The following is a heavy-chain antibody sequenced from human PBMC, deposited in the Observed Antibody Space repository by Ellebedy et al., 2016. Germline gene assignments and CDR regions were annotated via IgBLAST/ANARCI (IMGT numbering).Heavy chain of an antibody. D-gene: IGHD6-19*01. CDR3: ARELSSGWYYFDY. CDR1: GFTFSDYY. Sequence: GESLKISCAASGFTFSDYYMSWIRQAPGKGLEWVSYISSSGSTIYYADSVKGRFTISRDNAKNSLYLQMNSLRAEDTAVYYCARELSSGWYYFDYWGQGTLVTVSS. V-gene: IGHV3-11*01. J-gene: IGHJ4*02. CDR2: ISSSGSTI.